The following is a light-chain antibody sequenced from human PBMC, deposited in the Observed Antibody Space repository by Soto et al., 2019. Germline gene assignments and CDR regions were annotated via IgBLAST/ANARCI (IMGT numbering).Light chain of an antibody. Sequence: AIRMTQSPSSLSASTGDRVTITCRASQGISSYLAWYQQKPGKAPKLLIYAASTLQSGVPSRFSGSGSGTDFTLTISCLQSEDSAVYYCQYCGTSRTFGQGTKVEI. V-gene: IGKV1-8*01. CDR1: QGISSY. CDR2: AAS. CDR3: QYCGTSRT. J-gene: IGKJ1*01.